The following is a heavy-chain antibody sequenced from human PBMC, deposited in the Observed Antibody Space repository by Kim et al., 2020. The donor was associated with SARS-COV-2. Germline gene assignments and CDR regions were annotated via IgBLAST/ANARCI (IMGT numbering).Heavy chain of an antibody. V-gene: IGHV4-39*01. CDR1: GGSISSSSYY. J-gene: IGHJ4*02. Sequence: SETLSLTCTVSGGSISSSSYYWGWIRQPPGKGLEWIGSIYYSGSTYYNPSLKSRVTISVDTSKNQFSLKLSSVTAADTAVYYCATSITMIVNYWGQGTLVTVSS. D-gene: IGHD3-22*01. CDR2: IYYSGST. CDR3: ATSITMIVNY.